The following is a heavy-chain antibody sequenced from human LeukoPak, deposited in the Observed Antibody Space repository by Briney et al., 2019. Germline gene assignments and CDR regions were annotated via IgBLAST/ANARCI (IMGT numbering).Heavy chain of an antibody. Sequence: SGPTLVNPTQTLTLTCTFSGFSLTTSGVGVGWIRQSPGKALEWLALIYWNDDKRHSPSLKSRLTITKDTSKNQVVLTMTNMDPVDTATYYCAHRRAPGDVRYCSSTSCLDAFDIWGQGTMVTVSS. CDR1: GFSLTTSGVG. CDR2: IYWNDDK. V-gene: IGHV2-5*01. CDR3: AHRRAPGDVRYCSSTSCLDAFDI. J-gene: IGHJ3*02. D-gene: IGHD2-2*01.